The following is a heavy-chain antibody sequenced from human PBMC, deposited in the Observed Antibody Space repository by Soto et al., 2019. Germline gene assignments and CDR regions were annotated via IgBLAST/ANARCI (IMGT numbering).Heavy chain of an antibody. CDR3: TRGPRPSSAGTGAY. CDR2: IDYDGTTT. Sequence: EVHLVESGGGLVQPGGSLRLSCVASGFAFDSYWMHWVRQVPGEGPVWVSRIDYDGTTTTYADSVKGRFTISRDNAKNTLYLQMNSLRAEDSAVYYCTRGPRPSSAGTGAYWGQGTLVTVSS. V-gene: IGHV3-74*01. D-gene: IGHD6-13*01. J-gene: IGHJ4*02. CDR1: GFAFDSYW.